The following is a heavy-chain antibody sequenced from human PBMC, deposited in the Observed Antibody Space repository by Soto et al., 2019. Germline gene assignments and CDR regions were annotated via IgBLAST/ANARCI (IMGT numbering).Heavy chain of an antibody. D-gene: IGHD4-17*01. Sequence: EVQLVEAGGGLVQPGGSLRLSCVASGFTFSSYWMTWVRQAPGKGLEWVANIKQDGSDKYYVDSVKGRFLISRDNAKNSLYLQMNSLRVEDTAVYYCVRFKYGGCFDCWGQGTLVTVSS. CDR3: VRFKYGGCFDC. CDR1: GFTFSSYW. CDR2: IKQDGSDK. V-gene: IGHV3-7*04. J-gene: IGHJ4*02.